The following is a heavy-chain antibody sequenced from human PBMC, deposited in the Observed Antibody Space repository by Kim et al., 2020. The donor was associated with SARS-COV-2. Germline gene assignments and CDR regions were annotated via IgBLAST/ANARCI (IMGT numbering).Heavy chain of an antibody. Sequence: SETLSLTCAVYGGSFSGYYWSWIRQPPGKGLEWIGEINHSGSTNYNPSLKSRVTISVDTSKNQSSLKLSSVTAADTAVYYCARERSSFGWFDPWGQGTLVTVSS. CDR2: INHSGST. CDR3: ARERSSFGWFDP. J-gene: IGHJ5*02. D-gene: IGHD3-10*01. V-gene: IGHV4-34*01. CDR1: GGSFSGYY.